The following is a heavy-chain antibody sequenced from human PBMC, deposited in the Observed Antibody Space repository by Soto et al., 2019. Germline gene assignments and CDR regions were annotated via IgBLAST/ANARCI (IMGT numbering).Heavy chain of an antibody. Sequence: ASVKVSCKASGYTFTSYDINCVRQAPGQGLEWVGWINPTSEYTAHAQKFQGRVTLTREISTATAYMELSSLTSEDTAVYFCARQVHPGYSSGWGPGTQVTVSS. CDR1: GYTFTSYD. CDR3: ARQVHPGYSSG. CDR2: INPTSEYT. V-gene: IGHV1-8*01. J-gene: IGHJ4*02. D-gene: IGHD2-15*01.